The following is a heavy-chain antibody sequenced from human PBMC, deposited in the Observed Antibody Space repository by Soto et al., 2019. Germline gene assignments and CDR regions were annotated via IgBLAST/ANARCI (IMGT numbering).Heavy chain of an antibody. D-gene: IGHD4-17*01. CDR3: ARHFGNYGDWAFDF. Sequence: PSETLSLTCAVYGGSFSGSYWNWIRQPPGKGLEWIATINYSGRTYYNPSLRSRVTISVDTSRDQFSLNLNSVTAADTAVYYCARHFGNYGDWAFDFWGQGTLVTVSS. CDR2: INYSGRT. J-gene: IGHJ4*02. V-gene: IGHV4-34*01. CDR1: GGSFSGSY.